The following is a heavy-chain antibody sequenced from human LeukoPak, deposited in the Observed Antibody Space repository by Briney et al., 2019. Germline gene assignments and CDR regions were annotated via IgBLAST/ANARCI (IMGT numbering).Heavy chain of an antibody. V-gene: IGHV4-61*01. D-gene: IGHD2-2*01. CDR1: GDSVSTTNYY. J-gene: IGHJ3*02. Sequence: SETLSLTCSVSGDSVSTTNYYWSWIRQPPGKGLEWIGFIYYSGSTNYNPSLKSRDTISVDTSENQFSLKLSSVTAADTAVYYCAREGRYCSSTSCYAFDIWGQGTLVTVSS. CDR2: IYYSGST. CDR3: AREGRYCSSTSCYAFDI.